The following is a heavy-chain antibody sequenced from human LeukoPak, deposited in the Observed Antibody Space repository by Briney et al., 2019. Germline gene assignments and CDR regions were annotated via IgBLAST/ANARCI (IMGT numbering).Heavy chain of an antibody. CDR3: ARDTSSSSPFGD. D-gene: IGHD6-13*01. J-gene: IGHJ4*02. V-gene: IGHV4-30-2*01. CDR2: ICHSGST. Sequence: SETLSLTCTVSGGSISGGGYYWSWIRQPPGKGLEWIGYICHSGSTYYNPSLKSRVTISVDRSKNQFSLKLSSVTAADTAVYYCARDTSSSSPFGDWGQGTLVTVSS. CDR1: GGSISGGGYY.